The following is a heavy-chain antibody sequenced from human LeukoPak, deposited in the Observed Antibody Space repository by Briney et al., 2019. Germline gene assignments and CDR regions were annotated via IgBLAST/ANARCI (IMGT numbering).Heavy chain of an antibody. J-gene: IGHJ4*02. CDR1: GYIFTDYW. CDR3: ARELSYGPRAGDY. Sequence: GESLKISCKASGYIFTDYWIGWVRQMPGKGLEWMGIIYGDSDTRYSPSFQGQVTISADTYINTACLEWSSLKASDSAMYYCARELSYGPRAGDYWGQGTLVTVSS. V-gene: IGHV5-51*01. CDR2: IYGDSDT. D-gene: IGHD1-7*01.